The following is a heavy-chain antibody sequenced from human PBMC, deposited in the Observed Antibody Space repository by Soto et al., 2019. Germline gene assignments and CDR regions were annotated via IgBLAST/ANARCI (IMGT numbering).Heavy chain of an antibody. V-gene: IGHV3-30*18. J-gene: IGHJ4*02. Sequence: QVQLVESGGGVVQPGRSLRLSCAASGFTFSSYGMHWVRQAPGKGLEWVAVISYDGSNKYYADSVKGRFTISRDNSKNTLYLQMNSLRAEDTAVYYCAKDLGGGCDYWGQGTLVTVSP. D-gene: IGHD2-15*01. CDR3: AKDLGGGCDY. CDR2: ISYDGSNK. CDR1: GFTFSSYG.